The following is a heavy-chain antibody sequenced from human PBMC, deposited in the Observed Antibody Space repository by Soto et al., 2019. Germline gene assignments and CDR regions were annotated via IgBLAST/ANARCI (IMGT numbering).Heavy chain of an antibody. V-gene: IGHV3-53*01. J-gene: IGHJ6*02. CDR2: IYSGGYT. D-gene: IGHD4-17*01. CDR3: ASVTYGDYTYGMDV. Sequence: PGESLKISCAASGFTVSSNYMHWVRQAPGKGLEWVSVIYSGGYTYYADSVKGRFTISRDNSKNTLYLQMNSLRAEDTAVYYCASVTYGDYTYGMDVWGQGTTVTVS. CDR1: GFTVSSNY.